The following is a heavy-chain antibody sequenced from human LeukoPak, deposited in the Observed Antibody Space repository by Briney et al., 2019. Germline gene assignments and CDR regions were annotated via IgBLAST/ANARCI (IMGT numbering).Heavy chain of an antibody. D-gene: IGHD4-17*01. CDR3: ARIYGSFDY. V-gene: IGHV3-74*01. J-gene: IGHJ4*02. CDR1: GFTFSSYW. Sequence: GGSLRLSCAASGFTFSSYWMHWVRQAPGKGLVWVSRNNSDGSSTSYADFGKGRFIISRDNAKNTLYLQMNSLRAEDTAVYYCARIYGSFDYWGQGTLVTVSS. CDR2: NNSDGSST.